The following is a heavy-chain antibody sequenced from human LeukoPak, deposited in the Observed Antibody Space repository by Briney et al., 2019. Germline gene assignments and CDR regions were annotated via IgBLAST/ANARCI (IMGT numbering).Heavy chain of an antibody. Sequence: TGGSLRLSCAASGFTFSSYSMKWVRQAPGKGLEWVSSISSSSSYIYYADSVKGRFTISRDNAKNSLYLQMNSLRAEDTAVYYCARDPYYGSGSLDYWGQGTLVTVSS. CDR2: ISSSSSYI. D-gene: IGHD3-10*01. CDR1: GFTFSSYS. J-gene: IGHJ4*02. V-gene: IGHV3-21*01. CDR3: ARDPYYGSGSLDY.